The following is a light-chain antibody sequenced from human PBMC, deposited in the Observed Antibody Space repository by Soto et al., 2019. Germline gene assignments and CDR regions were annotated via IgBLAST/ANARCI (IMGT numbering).Light chain of an antibody. CDR2: DTS. Sequence: FVLTQSPATLSWSPGERATRSCRASQSDNIYLAWYQQKPDQPPRLLIYDTSTIATGVPARFSGCGSGNDLTVTISSLDPEDFAFYYCQQRSSHTGTFGQGTKV. CDR3: QQRSSHTGT. J-gene: IGKJ1*01. CDR1: QSDNIY. V-gene: IGKV3-11*01.